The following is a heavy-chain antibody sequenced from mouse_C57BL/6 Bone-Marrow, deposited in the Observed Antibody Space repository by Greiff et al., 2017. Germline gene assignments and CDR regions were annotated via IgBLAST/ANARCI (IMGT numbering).Heavy chain of an antibody. Sequence: QVQLQQSGAELVKPGASVKISCKASGYTFTDYYINWVKQRPGQGLEWIGKIGPGSGSTYYNEKFKGKATLTADKSSSTAYMQLSSLTSDDSAVYFCARRGSSYPYYYAMDYWGQGTSVTVSS. D-gene: IGHD1-1*01. CDR3: ARRGSSYPYYYAMDY. J-gene: IGHJ4*01. CDR2: IGPGSGST. V-gene: IGHV1-77*01. CDR1: GYTFTDYY.